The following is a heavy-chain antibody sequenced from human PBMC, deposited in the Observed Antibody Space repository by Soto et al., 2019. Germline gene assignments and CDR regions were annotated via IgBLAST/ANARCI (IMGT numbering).Heavy chain of an antibody. CDR2: IKSKTDGGTT. D-gene: IGHD3-10*01. Sequence: EVQLVESGGGLVKPGGSLRLSCAASGFTFSNAWMSWVRQAPGKGLEWVGRIKSKTDGGTTDYAAPVKGRFTISRDDSKNTLYLQMNSLKNEETAVYYCTTALLIWFGDHYYYFGMDVWGKGTTVTVSS. J-gene: IGHJ6*04. CDR3: TTALLIWFGDHYYYFGMDV. V-gene: IGHV3-15*01. CDR1: GFTFSNAW.